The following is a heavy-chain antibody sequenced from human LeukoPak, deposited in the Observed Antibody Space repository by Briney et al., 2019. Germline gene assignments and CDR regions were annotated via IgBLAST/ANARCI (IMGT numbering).Heavy chain of an antibody. V-gene: IGHV1-2*02. J-gene: IGHJ3*01. CDR3: ARGMYSSSEAFDV. CDR1: GYTFGAHY. CDR2: INPSAGDT. Sequence: ASVKVSCKASGYTFGAHYIHWLRQAPGQGLEYMGWINPSAGDTRFADRSKGRVTLTRDTTTTTVYMELTRLTFGDTAVYFCARGMYSSSEAFDVWGQGTMVVASS. D-gene: IGHD3-22*01.